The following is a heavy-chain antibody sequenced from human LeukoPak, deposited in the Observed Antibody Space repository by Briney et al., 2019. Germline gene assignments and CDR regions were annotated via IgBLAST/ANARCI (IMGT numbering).Heavy chain of an antibody. D-gene: IGHD1-1*01. J-gene: IGHJ4*02. CDR2: IYYSGST. CDR1: GGSISSGGYS. Sequence: TSETLSLTCAVSGGSISSGGYSWSWIRQPPRKGLEWIGYIYYSGSTNYNPSLKSRVTISVDTSKNQFSLKLSSVTAADTAVYYCARDSPTGTSDYWGQGTLVTVSS. V-gene: IGHV4-61*08. CDR3: ARDSPTGTSDY.